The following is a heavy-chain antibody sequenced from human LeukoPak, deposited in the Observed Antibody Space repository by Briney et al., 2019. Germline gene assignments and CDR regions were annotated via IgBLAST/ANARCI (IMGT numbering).Heavy chain of an antibody. V-gene: IGHV4-61*02. D-gene: IGHD3-9*01. CDR2: IYTSGST. J-gene: IGHJ6*03. Sequence: SETLSLTCTVSSGSFRSSSYYWGWLRQPPGKGLEWIVRIYTSGSTNYNPSLKSRVTISVDTYKNQFSLKLSSVTAADTAVYYCARAAYDILTGYLGYMDVWGEGTTVTVSS. CDR3: ARAAYDILTGYLGYMDV. CDR1: SGSFRSSSYY.